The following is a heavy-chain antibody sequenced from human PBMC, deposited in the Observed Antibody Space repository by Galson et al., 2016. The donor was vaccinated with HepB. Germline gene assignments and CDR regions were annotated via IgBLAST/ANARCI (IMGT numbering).Heavy chain of an antibody. CDR2: ITGSGDTT. D-gene: IGHD3-16*01. CDR3: GNHGGFDY. V-gene: IGHV3-23*01. CDR1: GFSFSISG. J-gene: IGHJ4*02. Sequence: SLRLSCAASGFSFSISGMSWDRQTPGRGLEWVAGITGSGDTTHYADSVKGRVTISRDKSTNTLYLSMNNLRAGGTAVYYCGNHGGFDYWGQGPLVTVSS.